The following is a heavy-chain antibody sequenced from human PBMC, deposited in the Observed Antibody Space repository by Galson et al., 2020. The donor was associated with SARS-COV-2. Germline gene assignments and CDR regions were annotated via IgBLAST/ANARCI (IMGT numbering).Heavy chain of an antibody. D-gene: IGHD4-17*01. V-gene: IGHV4-30-2*01. CDR1: GGSVTSAGYC. CDR2: MYHSGST. CDR3: ARYGDYEATFDY. J-gene: IGHJ4*02. Sequence: SETLSLTCAVSGGSVTSAGYCWSWIRQPPGKGLEWIGYMYHSGSTYYNPSLKSRVTMSVDRSKNQFSLNLSSVTAADTAVYYCARYGDYEATFDYWGQGALVTVSS.